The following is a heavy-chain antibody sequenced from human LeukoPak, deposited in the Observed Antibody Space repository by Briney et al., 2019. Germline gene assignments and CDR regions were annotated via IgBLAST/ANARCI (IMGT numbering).Heavy chain of an antibody. CDR3: ARSPLWFGEQNWFDP. D-gene: IGHD3-10*01. CDR1: GGSISSHY. V-gene: IGHV4-59*11. CDR2: IYYSGST. J-gene: IGHJ5*02. Sequence: SETLSLTCTVSGGSISSHYWSWIRQPPGKGLEWSGYIYYSGSTNYNPSLKSRVTISVDTSKNQFSLKLSSVTAADTAVYYCARSPLWFGEQNWFDPWGQGTLVTVSS.